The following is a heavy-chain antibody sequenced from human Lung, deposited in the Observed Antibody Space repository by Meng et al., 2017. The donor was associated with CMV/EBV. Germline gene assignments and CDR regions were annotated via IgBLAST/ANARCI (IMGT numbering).Heavy chain of an antibody. Sequence: SETLSLTCNISGDSMANFYWTWIRQPPGKGLEWVGSVFHTGDTKYNSSLKGRLTLSVDTSRKQVSLRLVSLNTADTATYYCARGRSCVDGVCYDDHNYIDPWGQGTXVTVYS. CDR3: ARGRSCVDGVCYDDHNYIDP. J-gene: IGHJ5*02. D-gene: IGHD2-21*02. CDR2: VFHTGDT. CDR1: GDSMANFY. V-gene: IGHV4-59*01.